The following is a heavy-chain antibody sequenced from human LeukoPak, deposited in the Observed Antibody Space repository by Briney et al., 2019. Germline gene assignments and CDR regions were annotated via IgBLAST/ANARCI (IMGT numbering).Heavy chain of an antibody. CDR1: GFTFSDYW. Sequence: GGSLRLSCAASGFTFSDYWMSWVRHSPGRGLEWVANIKQDGSEKYYVHSVKGRFTISRDNAKNSLYLQMNSLRAEDTAVYYCARHTSAWYYFDYWGQGTLVTVSS. J-gene: IGHJ4*02. D-gene: IGHD6-19*01. CDR3: ARHTSAWYYFDY. V-gene: IGHV3-7*01. CDR2: IKQDGSEK.